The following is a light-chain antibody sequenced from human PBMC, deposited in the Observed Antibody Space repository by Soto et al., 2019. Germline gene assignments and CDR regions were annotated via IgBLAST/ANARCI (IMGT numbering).Light chain of an antibody. V-gene: IGKV1-5*03. CDR1: QSISTW. J-gene: IGKJ1*01. CDR3: QQYNSYWT. Sequence: DIQMTQPPSTLSASVGDRVSITCRASQSISTWLAWYQQKSGKAPKLLIYKASTLKSGVPSRFSGSGSGTEFTLTISSLQPDDFATYYCQQYNSYWTFGQGTKVDI. CDR2: KAS.